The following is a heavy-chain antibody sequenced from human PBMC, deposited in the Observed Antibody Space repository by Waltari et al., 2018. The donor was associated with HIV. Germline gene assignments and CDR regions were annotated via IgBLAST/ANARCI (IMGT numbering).Heavy chain of an antibody. Sequence: QLQLQESGPGLVKPSETLSLTCTVSGGSISSSSYYWGWIRQPPGKGLEWIGSIYYSGSTYYNPSLKSRVTISVDTSKNQFSLKLSSVTAADTAVYYCAREVVGAGGSDYWGQGTLVTVSS. CDR1: GGSISSSSYY. D-gene: IGHD1-26*01. V-gene: IGHV4-39*07. J-gene: IGHJ4*02. CDR3: AREVVGAGGSDY. CDR2: IYYSGST.